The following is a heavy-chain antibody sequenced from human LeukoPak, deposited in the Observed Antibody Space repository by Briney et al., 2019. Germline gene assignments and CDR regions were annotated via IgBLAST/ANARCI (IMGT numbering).Heavy chain of an antibody. CDR1: GFTFSNAW. J-gene: IGHJ4*02. D-gene: IGHD2-2*01. Sequence: GGSLRLSCAASGFTFSNAWMSWVRQAPGKGLEWVSHVTPSADSTNYADSVKGRFTISRDNSKNIVYLQMNSLRVDDTAVYYCARDHITSWQIDYWGQGTLVTVSS. CDR2: VTPSADST. CDR3: ARDHITSWQIDY. V-gene: IGHV3-23*01.